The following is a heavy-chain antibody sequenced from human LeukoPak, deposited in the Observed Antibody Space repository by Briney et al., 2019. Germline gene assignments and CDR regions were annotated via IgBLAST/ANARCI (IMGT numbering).Heavy chain of an antibody. Sequence: GGSLRLSCTASGFTFGDYAMSWVRQAPGKGLEWVGFIRSKAYGGTTEYAASVKGRFTISRDDSKSIAYLQMNSLKTEDTAVYYCTSDYYGSGSFDYWGQGTLVTVSS. CDR2: IRSKAYGGTT. V-gene: IGHV3-49*04. CDR1: GFTFGDYA. J-gene: IGHJ4*02. CDR3: TSDYYGSGSFDY. D-gene: IGHD3-10*01.